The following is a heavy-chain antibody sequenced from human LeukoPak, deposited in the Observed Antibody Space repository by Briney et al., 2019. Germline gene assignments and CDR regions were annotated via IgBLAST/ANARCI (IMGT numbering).Heavy chain of an antibody. CDR3: AKDAKSGDYGYFDY. CDR1: GFTFSSYW. J-gene: IGHJ4*02. CDR2: ISYDGSNK. Sequence: GGSLRLSCAASGFTFSSYWMSWVRKAPGKGLEWVAVISYDGSNKYYADSVKGRFTISRDNSKNTLYLQMNSLRAEDTAVYYCAKDAKSGDYGYFDYWGQGTLVTVSS. D-gene: IGHD4-17*01. V-gene: IGHV3-30*18.